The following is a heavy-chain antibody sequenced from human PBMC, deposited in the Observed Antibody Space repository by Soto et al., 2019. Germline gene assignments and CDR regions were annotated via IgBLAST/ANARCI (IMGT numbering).Heavy chain of an antibody. CDR3: ARELTGYRYGPGEVY. V-gene: IGHV4-30-4*01. CDR2: IDYSGSA. CDR1: GGSIGSSDYY. D-gene: IGHD5-18*01. Sequence: SETLSLTCTVSGGSIGSSDYYWTWIRQPPGKGLEWIGYIDYSGSAYYNPSLMSRLTLSVDTSKNQFSLTLRSMTAADTAVYFCARELTGYRYGPGEVYWGQGTLVTVSS. J-gene: IGHJ4*02.